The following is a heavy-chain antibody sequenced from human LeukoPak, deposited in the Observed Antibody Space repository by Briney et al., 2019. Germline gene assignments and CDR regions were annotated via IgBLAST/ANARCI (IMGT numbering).Heavy chain of an antibody. J-gene: IGHJ4*02. D-gene: IGHD3-3*01. CDR2: ISSTGDRI. CDR3: ARVYDFWSGYYLDY. CDR1: GFTFSDYY. Sequence: PGGSLRLSCAATGFTFSDYYMTWIRQAPGKGLECVSYISSTGDRIYYADSVKGRFTISRDNAKNSLSLQMNSLRAEDTSVYYSARVYDFWSGYYLDYWGQGALVTVSS. V-gene: IGHV3-11*04.